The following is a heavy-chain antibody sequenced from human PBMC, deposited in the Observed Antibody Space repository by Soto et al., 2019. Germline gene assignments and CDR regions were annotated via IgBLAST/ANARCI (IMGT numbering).Heavy chain of an antibody. V-gene: IGHV4-39*01. CDR3: ARQGEHSSSYFFDS. CDR1: GDSIDTSSYC. J-gene: IGHJ4*02. Sequence: PSETLSLTCTVSGDSIDTSSYCWGWIRQPPGKGLEWIGSVCYRGNTYYNPSLKSRLAISVDTSKRQFSLKLSSVTAADTAVFYCARQGEHSSSYFFDSWGQGTLVTVSS. D-gene: IGHD6-6*01. CDR2: VCYRGNT.